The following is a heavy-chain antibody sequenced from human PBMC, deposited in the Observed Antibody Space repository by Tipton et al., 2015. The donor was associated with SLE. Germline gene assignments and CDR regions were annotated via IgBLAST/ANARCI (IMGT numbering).Heavy chain of an antibody. Sequence: TLSLTCTVSGGSISSGGYYWSWFRPHPGKGLEWIGRIYTSGSTNYNPSLKSRVTISVDTSKNQFSLKLSSVTAADTAVYYCASSFDYWGQGTLVTVSS. CDR3: ASSFDY. CDR2: IYTSGST. CDR1: GGSISSGGYY. V-gene: IGHV4-61*02. J-gene: IGHJ4*02.